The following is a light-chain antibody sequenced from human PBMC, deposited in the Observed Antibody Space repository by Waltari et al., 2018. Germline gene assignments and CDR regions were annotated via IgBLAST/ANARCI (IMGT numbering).Light chain of an antibody. Sequence: QSVLTQPPSVSAAPGQTVPISCSGSSSNIGSNYVSWYQHLPRTAPKVLIYNNNERPAGIPDRFAGSTSGTSATLVITGIQTGDEADYYCATWDTSLGDLWVFGGGTRLTIL. CDR2: NNN. V-gene: IGLV1-51*01. CDR1: SSNIGSNY. CDR3: ATWDTSLGDLWV. J-gene: IGLJ3*02.